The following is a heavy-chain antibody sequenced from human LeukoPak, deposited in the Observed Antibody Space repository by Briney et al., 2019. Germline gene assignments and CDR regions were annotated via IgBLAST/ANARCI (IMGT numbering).Heavy chain of an antibody. J-gene: IGHJ4*02. D-gene: IGHD6-19*01. Sequence: ASVKVSCKASGGTFSSYAISWVRRAPGQGLEWMGGIIPIFGTANYAQKFQGRVTITADESTSTAYMELSSLRSEDTAVYYCARVSSGWYHFDYWGQGTLVTVSS. CDR1: GGTFSSYA. CDR2: IIPIFGTA. CDR3: ARVSSGWYHFDY. V-gene: IGHV1-69*13.